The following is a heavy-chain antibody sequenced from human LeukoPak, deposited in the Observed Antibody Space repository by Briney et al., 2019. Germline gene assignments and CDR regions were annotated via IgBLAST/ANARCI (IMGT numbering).Heavy chain of an antibody. J-gene: IGHJ3*02. Sequence: KASETLSLTCTVSGGSISSSYWSWIRQPPGKGLEWIGYIYHSGSTYYNPSLKSRVTISVDRSKNQFSLKLSSVTAADTAVYYCARAYYYDSSGYYANPDAFDIWGQGTMVTVSS. CDR1: GGSISSSY. V-gene: IGHV4-59*12. CDR3: ARAYYYDSSGYYANPDAFDI. CDR2: IYHSGST. D-gene: IGHD3-22*01.